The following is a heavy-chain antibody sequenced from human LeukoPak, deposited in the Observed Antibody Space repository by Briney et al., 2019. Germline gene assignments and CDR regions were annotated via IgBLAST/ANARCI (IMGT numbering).Heavy chain of an antibody. CDR3: ARAVTTLWRFDY. CDR1: GYTFTSYY. CDR2: INSSGGST. D-gene: IGHD4-17*01. V-gene: IGHV1-46*03. J-gene: IGHJ4*02. Sequence: ASVKVSCKASGYTFTSYYMHWMRQPPGPGLEWMGIINSSGGSTSYAQKFQGRVTMTRDRSASTVYMELSSLRSDDTAVYYCARAVTTLWRFDYWGQGTLVTVSS.